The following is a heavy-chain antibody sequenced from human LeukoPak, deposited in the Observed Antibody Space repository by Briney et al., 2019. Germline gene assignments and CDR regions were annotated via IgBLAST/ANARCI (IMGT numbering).Heavy chain of an antibody. CDR1: GGSISSGGYY. CDR3: ARDRYCGGDCYSHFDL. Sequence: SETLSLTCTVSGGSISSGGYYWSWIRQHPGKGLEWIGYIYYSGSTYYNPSLKSRVTISEDTSKNQFSLKLSSVTAADTAVYYCARDRYCGGDCYSHFDLWGRGTLVTVSS. V-gene: IGHV4-31*03. J-gene: IGHJ2*01. CDR2: IYYSGST. D-gene: IGHD2-21*02.